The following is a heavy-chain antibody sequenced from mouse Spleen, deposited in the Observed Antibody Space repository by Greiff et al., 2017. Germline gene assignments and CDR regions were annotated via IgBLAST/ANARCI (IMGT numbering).Heavy chain of an antibody. CDR2: IDPEDGDT. V-gene: IGHV14-1*01. CDR3: TTYYYGSRGFAY. J-gene: IGHJ3*01. CDR1: GFNIKDYY. D-gene: IGHD1-1*01. Sequence: VQLQQSGAELVRPGASVKLSCTASGFNIKDYYMHWVKQRPDQGLEWIGRIDPEDGDTEYAPKFQGKATMTADTSSNTAYLQLSSLTSEDTAVYYCTTYYYGSRGFAYWGQGTLVTVSA.